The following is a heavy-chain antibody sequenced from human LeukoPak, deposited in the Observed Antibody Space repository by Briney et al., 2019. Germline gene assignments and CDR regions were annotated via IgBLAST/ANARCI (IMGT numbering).Heavy chain of an antibody. CDR1: GGSIRSYY. V-gene: IGHV4-4*07. J-gene: IGHJ4*02. CDR3: ARDRLYNIVTGPFDY. Sequence: AETLSLTCTVSGGSIRSYYWSWIRQPAGKGLEWIGRIYDSGGTQYNPSLKSRVTMSLDTSKNQLSLKLTSVPAADTAVYYCARDRLYNIVTGPFDYWGQGTLVTVSS. CDR2: IYDSGGT. D-gene: IGHD3-9*01.